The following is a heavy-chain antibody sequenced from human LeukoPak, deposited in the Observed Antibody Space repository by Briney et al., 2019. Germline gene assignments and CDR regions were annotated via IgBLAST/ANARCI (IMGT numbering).Heavy chain of an antibody. J-gene: IGHJ4*02. CDR3: AKERLVTTMIVVVITGCFDY. Sequence: GGSLRLSCAASGFTFSSYAMSWVHQAPGKGLEWVSAISGSGGSTYYADSVKGRFTISRDNSKNTLYLQMNSLRAEDTAVYYCAKERLVTTMIVVVITGCFDYWGQGTLVTVSS. V-gene: IGHV3-23*01. D-gene: IGHD3-22*01. CDR1: GFTFSSYA. CDR2: ISGSGGST.